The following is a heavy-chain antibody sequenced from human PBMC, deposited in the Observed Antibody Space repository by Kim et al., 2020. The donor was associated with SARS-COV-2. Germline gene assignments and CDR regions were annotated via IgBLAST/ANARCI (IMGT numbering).Heavy chain of an antibody. V-gene: IGHV4-59*13. CDR1: GGSISSYY. Sequence: SETLSLTCTVSGGSISSYYWSWIRQPPGKGLEWIGYIYYSGSTNYNPSLKSRVTISVDTSKNQFSLKLSSVTAADTAVYYCARKPRYYGSGSYGMDVWGQGTTVTVSS. CDR3: ARKPRYYGSGSYGMDV. J-gene: IGHJ6*02. D-gene: IGHD3-10*01. CDR2: IYYSGST.